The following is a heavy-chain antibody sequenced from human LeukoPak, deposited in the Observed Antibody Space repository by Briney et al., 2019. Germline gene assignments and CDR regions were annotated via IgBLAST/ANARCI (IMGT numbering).Heavy chain of an antibody. J-gene: IGHJ4*02. CDR2: IIPIFGTA. CDR3: AREPRYSDYDRVLDY. CDR1: GGTFNSYA. D-gene: IGHD5-12*01. Sequence: SVKVSCKASGGTFNSYAISWVRQAPGQGPEWMGGIIPIFGTANYAQKFQGRVTITADDLTSTAYMELNSLRSEDTAMYYCAREPRYSDYDRVLDYWGQGTLVTVSS. V-gene: IGHV1-69*13.